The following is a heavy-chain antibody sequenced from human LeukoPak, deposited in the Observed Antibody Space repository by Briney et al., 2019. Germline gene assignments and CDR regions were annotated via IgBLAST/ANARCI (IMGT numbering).Heavy chain of an antibody. CDR3: ARVPADHGDRFDY. Sequence: GASVKVSFKSSGYTLTGYYTHRVRQPPGQGLEWMGWINPNSGGTNYAQKFQGRVTTTRDMSISTAYMELSRLRSDDTAVYYCARVPADHGDRFDYWGQGTLVTVSS. D-gene: IGHD4-17*01. J-gene: IGHJ4*02. CDR2: INPNSGGT. V-gene: IGHV1-2*02. CDR1: GYTLTGYY.